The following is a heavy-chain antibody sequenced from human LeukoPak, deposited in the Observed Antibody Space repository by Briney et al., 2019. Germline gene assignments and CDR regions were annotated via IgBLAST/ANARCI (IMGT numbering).Heavy chain of an antibody. D-gene: IGHD3-3*01. V-gene: IGHV3-20*04. CDR1: GFTFDDYG. J-gene: IGHJ4*02. Sequence: PGGSLRLSCAASGFTFDDYGMSWVRQAPGKGLEWVSGINWNGGSTGYADSVKGRFTISRDNAKNSLYLQMNSLRAEDTAVYYCATRGKEGYYDFWSGYYTGLGYFDYWGQGTLVTVSS. CDR2: INWNGGST. CDR3: ATRGKEGYYDFWSGYYTGLGYFDY.